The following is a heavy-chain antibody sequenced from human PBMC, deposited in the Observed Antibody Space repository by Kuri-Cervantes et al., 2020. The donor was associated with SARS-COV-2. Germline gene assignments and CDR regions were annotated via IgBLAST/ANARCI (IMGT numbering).Heavy chain of an antibody. D-gene: IGHD2-21*02. V-gene: IGHV4-38-2*01. CDR2: IYHSGST. J-gene: IGHJ4*02. CDR3: ATGVVTAGYFDY. CDR1: GGSISSGYY. Sequence: ESLKISCAVSGGSISSGYYWGWIRQPPGKGLEWIGSIYHSGSTNYNPSLKSRVTISVDTSKNQFSLKLSSVTAADTAVYYCATGVVTAGYFDYWGQGTLVTVSS.